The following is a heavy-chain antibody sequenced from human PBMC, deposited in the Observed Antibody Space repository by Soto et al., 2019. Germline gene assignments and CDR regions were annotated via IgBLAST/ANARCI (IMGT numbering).Heavy chain of an antibody. D-gene: IGHD2-2*01. CDR1: GFTLSRHW. J-gene: IGHJ4*02. Sequence: GGSLRLSCAASGFTLSRHWMHWVRQVPGKGLVWVSRINSDGTTTTYADSVEGRFTIPRDIAKNTLYLQMSSLRAEDTAVYYCARVGVHCTSSSCYYYFDHWGQGALVTVSS. CDR2: INSDGTTT. V-gene: IGHV3-74*03. CDR3: ARVGVHCTSSSCYYYFDH.